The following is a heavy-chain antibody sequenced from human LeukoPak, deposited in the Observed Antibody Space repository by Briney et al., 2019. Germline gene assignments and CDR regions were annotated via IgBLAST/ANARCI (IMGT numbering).Heavy chain of an antibody. D-gene: IGHD3-3*01. Sequence: PGGSLRLSCAASGFTFSSYAMHWVRQAPGKGLEWVAVISYDGSNKYYADSVKGRFTISRDNSKNTLYLQMNSLRAEDTAVYYCARDGEGLRYYDFWSGSARNYFDYWGQGTLVTVSS. CDR1: GFTFSSYA. CDR3: ARDGEGLRYYDFWSGSARNYFDY. J-gene: IGHJ4*02. V-gene: IGHV3-30*04. CDR2: ISYDGSNK.